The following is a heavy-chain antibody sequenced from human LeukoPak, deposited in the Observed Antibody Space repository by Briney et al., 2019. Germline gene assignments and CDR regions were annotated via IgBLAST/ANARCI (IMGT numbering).Heavy chain of an antibody. CDR3: GRDRGWLRSVYY. J-gene: IGHJ4*02. Sequence: GGSLRLSCAASGFTFSNYGMHWVRQAPGKGLEWVTIISYDGSNKHYADSVKGRFTISRDNSKNTLYLQMNSLRPEDTAVYYCGRDRGWLRSVYYCGQGTLVTVSS. CDR1: GFTFSNYG. D-gene: IGHD5-12*01. V-gene: IGHV3-30-3*01. CDR2: ISYDGSNK.